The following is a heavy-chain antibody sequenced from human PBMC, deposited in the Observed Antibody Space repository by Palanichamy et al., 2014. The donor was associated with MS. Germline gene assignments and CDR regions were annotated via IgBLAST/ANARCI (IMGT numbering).Heavy chain of an antibody. CDR2: IYYSGST. CDR3: ASPTHGGTAMVRY. D-gene: IGHD5-18*01. Sequence: QLQLQESGPGLVKPSETLSLTCTVPGGSISSGTYYWGWIRQPPGKGLEWIGSIYYSGSTYYNPSLKSRVTISVDTSKNQFSLRLSSVTAADTAVYYCASPTHGGTAMVRYWGQGTLVTVSS. CDR1: GGSISSGTYY. J-gene: IGHJ4*02. V-gene: IGHV4-39*01.